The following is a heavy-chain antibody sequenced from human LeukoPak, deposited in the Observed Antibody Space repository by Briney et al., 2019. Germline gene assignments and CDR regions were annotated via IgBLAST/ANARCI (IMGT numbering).Heavy chain of an antibody. CDR1: GYTFTSYY. V-gene: IGHV1-46*01. D-gene: IGHD3-3*01. CDR3: ARDGASYDFWSGYSNWFDP. Sequence: ASVKVSCKASGYTFTSYYMHWVRQAPGQGLEWMGIINPSGGSTSYAQKFQGRVTMTRDTSTSTVYMELSSLRSEDTAVYYCARDGASYDFWSGYSNWFDPWGQGTLVTVSS. J-gene: IGHJ5*02. CDR2: INPSGGST.